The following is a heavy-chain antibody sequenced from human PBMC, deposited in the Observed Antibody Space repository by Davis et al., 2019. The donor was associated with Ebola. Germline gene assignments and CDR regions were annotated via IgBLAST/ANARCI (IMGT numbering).Heavy chain of an antibody. Sequence: PGGSLRLSCAASGFTFSSYGMHWVRQAPGKGLEWVAVIPYDGSNKYYADSVKGRFTISRDNSKNTLYLQMNSLRAEDTAVYYCAKDGRRFWSGYYTGGWFDPWGQGTLVTVSS. CDR3: AKDGRRFWSGYYTGGWFDP. CDR1: GFTFSSYG. CDR2: IPYDGSNK. J-gene: IGHJ5*02. V-gene: IGHV3-30*18. D-gene: IGHD3-3*01.